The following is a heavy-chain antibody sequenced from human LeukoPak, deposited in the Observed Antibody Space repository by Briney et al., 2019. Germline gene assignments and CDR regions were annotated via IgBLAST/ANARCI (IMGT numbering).Heavy chain of an antibody. D-gene: IGHD6-13*01. J-gene: IGHJ4*02. CDR3: ARVKYSSSWQPIDS. V-gene: IGHV4-31*03. CDR1: GDSISSGGNH. CDR2: IYDSGST. Sequence: KPSQTLSLTCTVSGDSISSGGNHWSWIRQHPGKGLEWIGYIYDSGSTYYSPSLKSRLTISVDTSKNQFSLKLSSVTAADTAVYYCARVKYSSSWQPIDSWGQGTLVTVSS.